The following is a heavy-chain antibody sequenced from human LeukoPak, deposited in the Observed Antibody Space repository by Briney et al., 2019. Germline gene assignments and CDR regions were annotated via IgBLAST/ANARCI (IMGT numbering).Heavy chain of an antibody. V-gene: IGHV3-21*01. D-gene: IGHD2-2*01. CDR1: GFTFSSYS. CDR2: ISSSSSYI. Sequence: GGSLRLSCAASGFTFSSYSMNWVRQAPGKGLEWVSSISSSSSYIYYADSVKGRFTVSRDNAKNSLYLQMNSLRAEDTAVYYCAKVPGRYCSSTSCSTDYWGQGTLVTVSS. J-gene: IGHJ4*02. CDR3: AKVPGRYCSSTSCSTDY.